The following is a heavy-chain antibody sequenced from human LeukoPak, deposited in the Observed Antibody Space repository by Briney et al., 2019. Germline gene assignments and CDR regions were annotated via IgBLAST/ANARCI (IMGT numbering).Heavy chain of an antibody. J-gene: IGHJ2*01. CDR1: GGSFSGYY. CDR2: INHSGST. Sequence: SETLSHTCAVYGGSFSGYYWSWIRQPPGKGLEWIGEINHSGSTNYNPSLKSRVTISVDTSKNQFSLKLSSVTAADTAVYYCARARPPGHRYFDLWGRGTLVTVSS. V-gene: IGHV4-34*01. CDR3: ARARPPGHRYFDL.